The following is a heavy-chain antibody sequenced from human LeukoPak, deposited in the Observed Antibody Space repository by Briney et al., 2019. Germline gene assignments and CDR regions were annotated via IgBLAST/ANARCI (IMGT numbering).Heavy chain of an antibody. D-gene: IGHD3-22*01. CDR1: GFTFSSYE. J-gene: IGHJ4*02. CDR3: ARESDSGGYRFDS. Sequence: GGSLRLSCAASGFTFSSYEFIWVRQAPGKGLEWNSYISLSGTNINYADSVQGRFAISRDNAKSSLYLQMSSLRTDDTAVYYCARESDSGGYRFDSWGQGSLVTVSS. CDR2: ISLSGTNI. V-gene: IGHV3-48*03.